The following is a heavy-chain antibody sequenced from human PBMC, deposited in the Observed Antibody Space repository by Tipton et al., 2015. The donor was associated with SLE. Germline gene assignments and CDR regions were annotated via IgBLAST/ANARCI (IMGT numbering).Heavy chain of an antibody. J-gene: IGHJ4*02. V-gene: IGHV4-59*01. CDR3: ARGDTVTKYYFDY. Sequence: TLSLTCTVSGGSISSYYWSWIRQPPGKGLEWIGSIYYSGSTYYNPSLKSRVTISVDTSKNQFSLKLSSVTAADTAVYYCARGDTVTKYYFDYWGQGTLVTVSS. CDR2: IYYSGST. CDR1: GGSISSYY. D-gene: IGHD4-17*01.